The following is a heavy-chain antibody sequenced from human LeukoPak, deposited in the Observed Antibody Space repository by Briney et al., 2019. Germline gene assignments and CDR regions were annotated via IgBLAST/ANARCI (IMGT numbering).Heavy chain of an antibody. CDR3: AREPSQGAFDI. V-gene: IGHV3-48*01. CDR1: RFIFSDSS. Sequence: GGSLRLSCAASRFIFSDSSMNWVRQAPGKGLEWVTYISSTSSIIYYADSVKGRFTISRDNARNSVYLQMNSLGAEDTAVYYCAREPSQGAFDIWGQGTMVTVSS. CDR2: ISSTSSII. J-gene: IGHJ3*02.